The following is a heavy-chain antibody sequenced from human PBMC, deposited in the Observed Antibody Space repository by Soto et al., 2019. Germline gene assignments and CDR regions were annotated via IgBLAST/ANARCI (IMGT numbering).Heavy chain of an antibody. J-gene: IGHJ4*02. V-gene: IGHV4-39*01. Sequence: NPSETLSLTCTVSGGSISSGSYYWGWIRQPPGKGLEWIGSIYYSGSTYYNPSLKSRVTISVDTSKNQFSLKLSSVTAADTAVYYCANTYYDFWSGYWGVDYWGQGTLVTVSS. D-gene: IGHD3-3*01. CDR3: ANTYYDFWSGYWGVDY. CDR1: GGSISSGSYY. CDR2: IYYSGST.